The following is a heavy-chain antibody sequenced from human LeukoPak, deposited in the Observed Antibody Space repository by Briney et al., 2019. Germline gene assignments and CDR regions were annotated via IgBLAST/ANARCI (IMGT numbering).Heavy chain of an antibody. CDR3: AKGLRGYSYGYPWFDP. CDR1: GFTFSSYA. Sequence: GGSLRLSCAASGFTFSSYAMHWVRQAPGKGLEWVSGISWNSGSIGYADSVKGRFTISRDNAKNSLYLQMNSLRAEDTALYYCAKGLRGYSYGYPWFDPWGQGTLVTVSS. CDR2: ISWNSGSI. J-gene: IGHJ5*02. V-gene: IGHV3-9*01. D-gene: IGHD5-18*01.